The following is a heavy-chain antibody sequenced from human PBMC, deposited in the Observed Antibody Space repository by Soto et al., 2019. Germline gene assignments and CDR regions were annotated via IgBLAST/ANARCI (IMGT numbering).Heavy chain of an antibody. CDR1: GGSISSSSCY. J-gene: IGHJ5*02. CDR3: TIHGTNSGYYYVGRFDP. V-gene: IGHV4-39*01. CDR2: LYYSGST. Sequence: QLQLQESGPGLVKPSETLSLTCSVSGGSISSSSCYWGWIRQPPGKGLEWIGSLYYSGSTYYNPSLKRRVTISLDTSKNQFSLKLSSVTAADMAVYDCTIHGTNSGYYYVGRFDPWGQGTQVTVSS. D-gene: IGHD3-22*01.